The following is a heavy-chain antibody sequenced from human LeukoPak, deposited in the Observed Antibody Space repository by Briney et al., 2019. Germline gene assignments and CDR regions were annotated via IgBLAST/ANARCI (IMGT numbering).Heavy chain of an antibody. J-gene: IGHJ4*02. Sequence: ASVKVSCKASGYTFTSYYMHWVRQAPGQGLEWMGIINPSGGSTSYAQKFQGRVTMTRDTSTSTVYMELSSLRSEDTAVYYCARVGTPDSSSWYRMYYFDYWGQGTLVTVSS. V-gene: IGHV1-46*01. CDR2: INPSGGST. D-gene: IGHD6-13*01. CDR1: GYTFTSYY. CDR3: ARVGTPDSSSWYRMYYFDY.